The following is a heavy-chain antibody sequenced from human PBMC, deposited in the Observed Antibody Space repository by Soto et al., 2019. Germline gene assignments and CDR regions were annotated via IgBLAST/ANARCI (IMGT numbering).Heavy chain of an antibody. D-gene: IGHD5-18*01. CDR3: TTHSFTHYYGMDV. Sequence: PGGSLRLSCAASGFTFSNAWMSWVRQAPGKWLEWVGRIKSKTDGGTTDYAAPVKGRFTISRDDSKNTLYLQMNSLKTEDTAVYYCTTHSFTHYYGMDVWGQGTTVTVSS. CDR1: GFTFSNAW. J-gene: IGHJ6*02. CDR2: IKSKTDGGTT. V-gene: IGHV3-15*01.